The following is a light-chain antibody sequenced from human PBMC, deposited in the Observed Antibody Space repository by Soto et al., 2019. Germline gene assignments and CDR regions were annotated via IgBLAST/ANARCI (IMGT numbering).Light chain of an antibody. V-gene: IGLV2-14*01. CDR2: EVS. CDR3: NSYTSSSARV. J-gene: IGLJ3*02. Sequence: QSALTQPASVSGSPGQSITISGTGTSSDVGGYNFVSWYQQYPGKAPKVIIYEVSNRPSGVSHRFSGSKSGNTASLTISGLQAEDEADYYCNSYTSSSARVFGGGTKLTVL. CDR1: SSDVGGYNF.